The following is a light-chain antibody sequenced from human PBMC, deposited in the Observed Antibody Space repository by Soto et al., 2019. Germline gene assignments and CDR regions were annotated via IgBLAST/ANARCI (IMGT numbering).Light chain of an antibody. Sequence: EIVLTQSPATLSLSPGARATLSCRASQSVSSYLAWYQQKPGQAPRLLIYDASNRATGIPARFSGSGSGTDLTLTISSLEPEDFAVYYCQQRSNWLTFGGGTKVEIK. CDR1: QSVSSY. CDR2: DAS. V-gene: IGKV3-11*01. CDR3: QQRSNWLT. J-gene: IGKJ4*01.